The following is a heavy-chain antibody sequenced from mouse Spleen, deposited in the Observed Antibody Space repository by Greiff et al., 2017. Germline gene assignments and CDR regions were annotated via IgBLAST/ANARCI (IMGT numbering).Heavy chain of an antibody. V-gene: IGHV1-9*01. CDR3: ASGGNYDGVYYFDY. D-gene: IGHD2-1*01. CDR2: ILPGSGST. Sequence: VQLQQSGAELMKPGASVKLSYKATGYTFTGYWIEWVKQRPGHGLEWIGEILPGSGSTNYNEKFKGKATFTADTSSNTAYMQLSSLTTEDSAIYYCASGGNYDGVYYFDYWGQGTTLTVSS. CDR1: GYTFTGYW. J-gene: IGHJ2*01.